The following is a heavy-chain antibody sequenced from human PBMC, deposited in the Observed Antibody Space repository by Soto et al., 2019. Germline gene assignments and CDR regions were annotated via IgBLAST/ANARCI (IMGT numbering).Heavy chain of an antibody. J-gene: IGHJ3*02. Sequence: VQMVQSGAEVRRPGASVKISCKASGYSFTNYYIHWVRQAHGQGLEWMGTVNPSDGNTVYAQNFQGRVTMTRDTSANTVYMDLTGLRSEDAAVYFCARDRLDSRSGYDAFDIWGQGTMVNVSS. CDR1: GYSFTNYY. V-gene: IGHV1-46*01. D-gene: IGHD3-3*01. CDR3: ARDRLDSRSGYDAFDI. CDR2: VNPSDGNT.